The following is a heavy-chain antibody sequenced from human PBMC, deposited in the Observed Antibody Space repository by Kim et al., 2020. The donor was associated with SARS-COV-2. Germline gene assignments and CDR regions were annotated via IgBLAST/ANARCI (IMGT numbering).Heavy chain of an antibody. Sequence: SVKVSCKASGGTFSSYAISWVRQAPGQGLEWMGGIIPIFGTANYAQKFQGRVTITADESTSTAYMELSSLRSEDTAVYYCARSSGPNYDILTGYRAFDIWGQGTMVTVSS. CDR1: GGTFSSYA. D-gene: IGHD3-9*01. CDR2: IIPIFGTA. J-gene: IGHJ3*02. CDR3: ARSSGPNYDILTGYRAFDI. V-gene: IGHV1-69*13.